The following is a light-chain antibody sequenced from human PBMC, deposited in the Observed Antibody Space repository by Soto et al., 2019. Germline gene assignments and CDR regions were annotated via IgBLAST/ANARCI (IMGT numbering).Light chain of an antibody. Sequence: HMTQSPSTLSASVGDRVTMTCRASQNIRSRLAWFQQKPGKAPKLLIYDASSLESGVPQRFSGSGSGTEFTLTISSLQTDDFATYYCQQANSFPLTFGQGTRLQIK. CDR1: QNIRSR. J-gene: IGKJ5*01. CDR3: QQANSFPLT. V-gene: IGKV1-5*01. CDR2: DAS.